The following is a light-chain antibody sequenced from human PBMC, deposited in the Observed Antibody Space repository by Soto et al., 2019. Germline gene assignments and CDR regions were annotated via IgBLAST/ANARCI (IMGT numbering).Light chain of an antibody. Sequence: DIVMTQSPLSLPVTPGEPASISCRSSQSLLHSNGYNYLDWYLQKPGQSPQLLIYSGSNRASGVPDRFSGSGSGTDFTLKISRVEAEDVGTYYCKQAVKTPQTFGPGTKLEIK. CDR2: SGS. CDR1: QSLLHSNGYNY. J-gene: IGKJ2*01. CDR3: KQAVKTPQT. V-gene: IGKV2-28*01.